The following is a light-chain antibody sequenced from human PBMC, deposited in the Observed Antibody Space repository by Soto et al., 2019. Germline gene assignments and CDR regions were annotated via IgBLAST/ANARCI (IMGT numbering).Light chain of an antibody. J-gene: IGLJ1*01. V-gene: IGLV1-47*01. Sequence: QSVLTQPPSASGTPGQRVTISCSGSSSNIGTNYVYWYQQLPGTAPKLLIHRNNQRPSGVPDRFSGSKSGTSASLAISGLRSEDEADYYCAARDDSLSAYVFGTGTKLTVL. CDR3: AARDDSLSAYV. CDR2: RNN. CDR1: SSNIGTNY.